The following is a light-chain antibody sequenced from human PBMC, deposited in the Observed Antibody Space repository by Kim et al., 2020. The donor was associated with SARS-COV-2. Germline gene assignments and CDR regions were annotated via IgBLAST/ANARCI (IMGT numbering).Light chain of an antibody. Sequence: APGKTARITWGGDNIGSKSVHWYQQRPGRAPVLVIYYDSDRPSGVPERFSGSNCGNTATLTISRVEAGDEADYYCQVWDSSSDHPVFGGGTQLTVL. CDR2: YDS. V-gene: IGLV3-21*04. J-gene: IGLJ3*02. CDR3: QVWDSSSDHPV. CDR1: NIGSKS.